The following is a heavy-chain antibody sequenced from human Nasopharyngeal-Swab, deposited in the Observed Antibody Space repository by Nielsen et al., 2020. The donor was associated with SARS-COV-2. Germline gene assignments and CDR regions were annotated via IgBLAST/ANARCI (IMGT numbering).Heavy chain of an antibody. CDR2: IYSGGNT. D-gene: IGHD3-10*02. CDR3: AGDTLLGEGRAYYYYMDV. CDR1: GFNVSSNY. V-gene: IGHV3-53*01. Sequence: GGSLRLSCGASGFNVSSNYMSWVRQAPGKGLECVSVIYSGGNTYYADSVKGRFTIARNNSKNTLYLQMNELRAEDTAVYYCAGDTLLGEGRAYYYYMDVWGKGTTVTVSS. J-gene: IGHJ6*03.